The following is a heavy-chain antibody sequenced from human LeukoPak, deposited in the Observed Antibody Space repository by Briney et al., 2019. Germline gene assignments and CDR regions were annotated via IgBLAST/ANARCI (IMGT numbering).Heavy chain of an antibody. Sequence: PGGSLRLSCAASGFTFSSYWMHWVRQAPGKGLVWVSRINSDGSSTSYADSVKGRFTISRDNAKNTLYLQMNSLRAEDTAVYYCARESGYSYGYFYYWGQGTLVTVSS. CDR3: ARESGYSYGYFYY. CDR2: INSDGSST. CDR1: GFTFSSYW. J-gene: IGHJ4*02. D-gene: IGHD5-18*01. V-gene: IGHV3-74*01.